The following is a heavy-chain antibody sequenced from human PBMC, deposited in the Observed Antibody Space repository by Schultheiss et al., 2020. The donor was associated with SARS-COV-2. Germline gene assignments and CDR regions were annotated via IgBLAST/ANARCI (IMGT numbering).Heavy chain of an antibody. V-gene: IGHV4-31*03. Sequence: SQTLSLTCTVSGGSISSGGYYWSWIRQHPGKGLEWIGYIYYSGSTYYNPSLKSRVTISVDTSKNQFSLKLSSVTAADTAVYYCARANFPRTSSWYFVPRVGINHGMDVWGQGTTVTVSS. CDR2: IYYSGST. CDR3: ARANFPRTSSWYFVPRVGINHGMDV. D-gene: IGHD6-13*01. CDR1: GGSISSGGYY. J-gene: IGHJ6*02.